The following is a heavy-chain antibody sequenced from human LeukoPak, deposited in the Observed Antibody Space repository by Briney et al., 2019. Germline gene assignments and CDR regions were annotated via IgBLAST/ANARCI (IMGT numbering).Heavy chain of an antibody. V-gene: IGHV1-69*06. D-gene: IGHD3-22*01. Sequence: SVKVSCKASGGTFSSYAISWVRQAPGQGLEWMGSIIPIFGTANYAQKFQGRVTITADKSTSTAYMELSSLRSEDTAVYYCARWSDSSGYYNAEYFQHWGQGTLVTVSS. J-gene: IGHJ1*01. CDR3: ARWSDSSGYYNAEYFQH. CDR2: IIPIFGTA. CDR1: GGTFSSYA.